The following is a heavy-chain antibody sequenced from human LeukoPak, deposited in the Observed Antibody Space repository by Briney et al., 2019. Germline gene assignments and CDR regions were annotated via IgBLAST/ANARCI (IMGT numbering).Heavy chain of an antibody. CDR2: VGTSADT. Sequence: GGSLRLSCLASGFTFSSYAMDWVRQAPGQGLQWVSAVGTSADTYYTDSVRGRFTISRDNSKNTLYLQMDSLRAEDTAIYYCAKEIYGDSTGGRFQHWGQGTLVTVSS. D-gene: IGHD4-17*01. J-gene: IGHJ1*01. V-gene: IGHV3-23*01. CDR3: AKEIYGDSTGGRFQH. CDR1: GFTFSSYA.